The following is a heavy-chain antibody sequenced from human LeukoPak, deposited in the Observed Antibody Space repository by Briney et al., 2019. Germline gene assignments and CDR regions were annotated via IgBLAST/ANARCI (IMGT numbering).Heavy chain of an antibody. V-gene: IGHV3-9*01. CDR3: AKGGGPDIVVVPAAIGFAFDI. J-gene: IGHJ3*02. CDR2: ISWNSGSI. CDR1: GFTFDDYA. D-gene: IGHD2-2*02. Sequence: GRSLRLSCAASGFTFDDYAMHWVRQAPGKGLEWVSGISWNSGSIGYADSVKGRFTISRDNAKNSLYLQMNNLRAEDTALYYCAKGGGPDIVVVPAAIGFAFDIWGQGTMVTVSS.